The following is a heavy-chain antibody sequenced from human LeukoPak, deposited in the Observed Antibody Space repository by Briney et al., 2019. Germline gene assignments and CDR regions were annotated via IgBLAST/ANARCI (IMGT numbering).Heavy chain of an antibody. V-gene: IGHV4-39*07. Sequence: SETLSLTCTVSGGSINSSIYYWGWIRQPPGKGLEWIGNIYYSGSTYYNPSLRSRVTISVDTSKNQFSLKLSSVTAADTAVYCCARDAAYYYDSSGMNLFDPWGQGTLVTVSS. D-gene: IGHD3-22*01. CDR3: ARDAAYYYDSSGMNLFDP. J-gene: IGHJ5*02. CDR2: IYYSGST. CDR1: GGSINSSIYY.